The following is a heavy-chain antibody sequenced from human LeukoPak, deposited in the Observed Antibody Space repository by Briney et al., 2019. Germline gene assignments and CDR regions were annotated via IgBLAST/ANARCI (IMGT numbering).Heavy chain of an antibody. CDR2: ISYDGSNK. CDR3: ARRYCSTCPTGHSFDL. Sequence: PGGSLRLSCAASGFTFSSYAMHWVRQAPGKGLEWVAVISYDGSNKYYADSVNGRFTISRDNSKNTLYLQMNSLRAEDTAVYYCARRYCSTCPTGHSFDLWGQGTMVTVSS. CDR1: GFTFSSYA. J-gene: IGHJ3*01. D-gene: IGHD2-2*01. V-gene: IGHV3-30*14.